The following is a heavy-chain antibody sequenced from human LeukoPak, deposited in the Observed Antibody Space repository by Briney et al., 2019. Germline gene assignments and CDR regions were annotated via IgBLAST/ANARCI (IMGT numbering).Heavy chain of an antibody. CDR3: ARKRQQLVWGVEYFQL. Sequence: GGSLRLSCAASGFTFSSYSMNWVRQAPGKGLEWVSAISGSRSNIYYADSVKGRFTISRDNAKNSLFLQMNSLRAEDSAIYYCARKRQQLVWGVEYFQLGSEGSLVT. V-gene: IGHV3-21*01. CDR1: GFTFSSYS. CDR2: ISGSRSNI. D-gene: IGHD6-13*01. J-gene: IGHJ1*01.